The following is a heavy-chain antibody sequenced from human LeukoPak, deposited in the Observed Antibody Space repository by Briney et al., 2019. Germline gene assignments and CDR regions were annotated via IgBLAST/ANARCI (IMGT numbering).Heavy chain of an antibody. V-gene: IGHV3-11*01. CDR3: ARDATYYYGSGSYYGY. J-gene: IGHJ4*02. D-gene: IGHD3-10*01. Sequence: GGSLRLSCAASGFTFSDYYMSWIRQAPGKGLEWVSYISSSGSTIYYADSVKGRLSISRDNAKNSLYLQMTRLRAEDTAVYYCARDATYYYGSGSYYGYWGQGTLVTVSS. CDR2: ISSSGSTI. CDR1: GFTFSDYY.